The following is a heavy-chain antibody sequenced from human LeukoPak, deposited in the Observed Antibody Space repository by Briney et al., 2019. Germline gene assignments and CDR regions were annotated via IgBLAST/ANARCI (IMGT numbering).Heavy chain of an antibody. D-gene: IGHD3-9*01. Sequence: SETLSFTCTVSGGSISSYYWSWIRQPPGKGLEWIGYIYYSGSTNYNPSLKSRVTISVDTSKNQFSLKLSSVTAADTAVYYCARGGYYDILTGYYNWFDPWGQGTLVTVSS. J-gene: IGHJ5*02. CDR3: ARGGYYDILTGYYNWFDP. CDR2: IYYSGST. CDR1: GGSISSYY. V-gene: IGHV4-59*01.